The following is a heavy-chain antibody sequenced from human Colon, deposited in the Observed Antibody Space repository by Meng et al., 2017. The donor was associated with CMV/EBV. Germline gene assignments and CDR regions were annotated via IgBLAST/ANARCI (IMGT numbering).Heavy chain of an antibody. J-gene: IGHJ5*02. CDR3: ATSFYGGLP. Sequence: QAPLVQSGDEVKKPAASVKVSCKTSGYTFSNYGITWVRQAPGQGLEWMGWISAYNGDTNYEQKFQGRVTMTTDRSTSTAYMELRSLRSEDTAVYYCATSFYGGLPWGQGTLVTVSS. CDR1: GYTFSNYG. V-gene: IGHV1-18*01. D-gene: IGHD2/OR15-2a*01. CDR2: ISAYNGDT.